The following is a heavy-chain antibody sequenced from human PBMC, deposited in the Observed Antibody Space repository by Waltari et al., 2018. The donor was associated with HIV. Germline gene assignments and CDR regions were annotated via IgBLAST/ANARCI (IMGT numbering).Heavy chain of an antibody. V-gene: IGHV3-21*01. CDR1: GFTFSNYN. CDR3: SRKDFCDS. J-gene: IGHJ4*02. CDR2: IGSYGTYI. D-gene: IGHD3-3*01. Sequence: EVQLVESGGGLVKPGGSLRLSCAASGFTFSNYNMNWVRQAPGKGLEWVSSIGSYGTYIYYADSVKGRFTTSRDDAKNSLYLQMNSLSAEDTAVYYCSRKDFCDSWGQGTLVTVSS.